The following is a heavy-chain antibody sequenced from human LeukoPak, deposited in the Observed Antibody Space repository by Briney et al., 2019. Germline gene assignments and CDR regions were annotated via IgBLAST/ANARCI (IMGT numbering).Heavy chain of an antibody. CDR2: IWYNGKNK. V-gene: IGHV3-33*01. Sequence: GRSLRLSCAASGFTFSTYAMHWVRQAPGKGLEWVAMIWYNGKNKHYADSVKGRFTISRDNSKNTLDLQMNSLRADDTAVYYCVRDPSNSGWAFDYWGQGALVTVSS. D-gene: IGHD6-19*01. CDR1: GFTFSTYA. CDR3: VRDPSNSGWAFDY. J-gene: IGHJ4*02.